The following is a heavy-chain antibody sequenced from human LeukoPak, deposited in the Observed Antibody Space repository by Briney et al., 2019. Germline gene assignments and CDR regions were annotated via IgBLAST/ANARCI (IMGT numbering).Heavy chain of an antibody. D-gene: IGHD3-10*01. Sequence: GGSLRLSCVASGFTISSHWMHWVRQVPGQGLVWLSRTNSDATTTTYADSVKGRFTISRDNAKNTVYLQMNSLRAEDTAVYYCARQILWFGELFDYWGKGTLVTVSS. CDR3: ARQILWFGELFDY. V-gene: IGHV3-74*01. CDR2: TNSDATTT. J-gene: IGHJ4*02. CDR1: GFTISSHW.